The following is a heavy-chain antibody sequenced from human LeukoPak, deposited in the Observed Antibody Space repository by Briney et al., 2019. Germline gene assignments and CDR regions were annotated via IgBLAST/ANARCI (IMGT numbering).Heavy chain of an antibody. D-gene: IGHD5-18*01. V-gene: IGHV1-69*06. CDR1: GGTFSSYA. CDR3: ARRAQGKTATHLDYYYMDV. CDR2: IIPIFGTA. Sequence: SVKVSCKASGGTFSSYAISWVRQAPGQGLEWMGGIIPIFGTANYAQKFQGRVTITADKSTSTAYMELGSLRSEDTAVYYCARRAQGKTATHLDYYYMDVWGKGTTVTVSS. J-gene: IGHJ6*03.